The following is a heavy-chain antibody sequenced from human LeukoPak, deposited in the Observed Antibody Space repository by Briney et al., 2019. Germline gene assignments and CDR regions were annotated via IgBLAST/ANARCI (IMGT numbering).Heavy chain of an antibody. Sequence: GGSLRLSCAASGFTFSSYGMHWVRQAPGKGLEWVAVIWSDGSNKYYADPVKGRFTISRDNSKNTLYLQMNSLRAEDTAVYYCAREGALHAFDIWGQGTMVTVSS. CDR1: GFTFSSYG. D-gene: IGHD3-10*01. CDR2: IWSDGSNK. CDR3: AREGALHAFDI. V-gene: IGHV3-33*01. J-gene: IGHJ3*02.